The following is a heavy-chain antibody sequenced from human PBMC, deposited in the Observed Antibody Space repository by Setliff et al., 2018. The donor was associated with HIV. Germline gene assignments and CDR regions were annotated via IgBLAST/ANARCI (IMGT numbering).Heavy chain of an antibody. D-gene: IGHD3-10*01. J-gene: IGHJ4*02. Sequence: SETLSLTCTVSGGSISSSSYYWGWIRQPPGKGLEWIGSIYYSGSTYYNPSLKSRVTISVDTSKNQFSLKLSSVTAADTAVYYCARQLKGGLLNDFDFWGKGTLVTVS. CDR2: IYYSGST. V-gene: IGHV4-39*01. CDR3: ARQLKGGLLNDFDF. CDR1: GGSISSSSYY.